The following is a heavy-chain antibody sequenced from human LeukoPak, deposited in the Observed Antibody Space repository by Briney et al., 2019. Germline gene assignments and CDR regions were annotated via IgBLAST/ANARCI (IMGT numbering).Heavy chain of an antibody. CDR1: GFTFSSYA. J-gene: IGHJ6*02. CDR2: ISYDGSNK. D-gene: IGHD5-18*01. CDR3: ARDGPLEAMVVYYYYYYGMDV. Sequence: GRSLRLSCAASGFTFSSYAMHWVRQAPGKGLEWVAVISYDGSNKYYADSVKGRFTISRDNAKNSLYLQMNSLRAEDTAVYYCARDGPLEAMVVYYYYYYGMDVWGQGTTVTVSS. V-gene: IGHV3-30-3*01.